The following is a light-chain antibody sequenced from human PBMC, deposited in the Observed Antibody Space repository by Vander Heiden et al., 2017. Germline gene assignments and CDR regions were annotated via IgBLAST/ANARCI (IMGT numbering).Light chain of an antibody. V-gene: IGLV3-21*03. CDR1: NIGTKS. CDR3: QVWDTSSDQWV. Sequence: SYVLTQPPSESVAPGKTAKITCGENNIGTKSVHWYQQKPGQAPVLVVYDDSDRPSGIPELFSGSNSGNTATLIISRVEAADEADYYCQVWDTSSDQWVFGGGTKLTVL. J-gene: IGLJ3*02. CDR2: DDS.